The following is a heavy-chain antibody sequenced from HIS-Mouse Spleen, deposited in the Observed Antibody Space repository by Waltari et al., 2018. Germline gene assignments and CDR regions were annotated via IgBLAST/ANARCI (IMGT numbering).Heavy chain of an antibody. CDR2: IYSGGRT. CDR3: ARGGLAAAGWYFDL. V-gene: IGHV3-53*01. Sequence: EVQLVESGGGLIQPGGSLRLSCAASGFTVSSNYMSWVRQAPGKGLEWVSVIYSGGRTYYADKSKNTLYLQMNSLRAEDTAVYYCARGGLAAAGWYFDLWGRGTLVTVSS. D-gene: IGHD6-13*01. CDR1: GFTVSSNY. J-gene: IGHJ2*01.